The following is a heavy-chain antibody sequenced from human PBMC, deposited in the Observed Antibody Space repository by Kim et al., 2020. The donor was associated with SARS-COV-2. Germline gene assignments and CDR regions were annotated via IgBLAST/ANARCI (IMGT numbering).Heavy chain of an antibody. CDR1: GYTFTSYA. J-gene: IGHJ4*02. D-gene: IGHD3-22*01. CDR3: ATLFDSSGYIDY. Sequence: ASVKVSCKASGYTFTSYAMHWVRQAPGQRLEWMGWINAGNGNTKYSQKFQGRVTITRDTSASTAYMELSSLRSEDTAVYYCATLFDSSGYIDYWGQGTLVTVSS. V-gene: IGHV1-3*01. CDR2: INAGNGNT.